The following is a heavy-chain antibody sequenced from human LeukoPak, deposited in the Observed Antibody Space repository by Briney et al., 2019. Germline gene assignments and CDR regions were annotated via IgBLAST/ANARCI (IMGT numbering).Heavy chain of an antibody. D-gene: IGHD3-3*01. CDR3: ARDRGSWGGYYKRDYYYYYMDV. Sequence: ASVKVSCKASGGTFSSYAISWVRQAPGQGLEWMGGIIPNFGTANYAQKFQGRVTITTDESTSTAYMELSSLRSEDTAVYYCARDRGSWGGYYKRDYYYYYMDVWGKGTTVTVSS. J-gene: IGHJ6*03. CDR1: GGTFSSYA. CDR2: IIPNFGTA. V-gene: IGHV1-69*05.